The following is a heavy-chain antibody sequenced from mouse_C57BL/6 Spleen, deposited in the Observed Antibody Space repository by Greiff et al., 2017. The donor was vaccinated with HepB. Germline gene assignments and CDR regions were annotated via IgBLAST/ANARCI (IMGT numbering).Heavy chain of an antibody. CDR2: IRSKSNNYAT. CDR3: VRKDDYGFAY. Sequence: EVMLVESGGGLVQPKGSLKLSCAASGFSFNTYAMNWVRQAPGKGLEWVARIRSKSNNYATYYADSVKDRFTISRDDSESMLYLQMNNLKPEDTAMYYCVRKDDYGFAYWGQGTLVTVSA. D-gene: IGHD2-4*01. J-gene: IGHJ3*01. CDR1: GFSFNTYA. V-gene: IGHV10-1*01.